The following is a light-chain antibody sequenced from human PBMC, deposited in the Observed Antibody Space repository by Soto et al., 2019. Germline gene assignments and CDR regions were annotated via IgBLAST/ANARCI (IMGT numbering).Light chain of an antibody. CDR1: QAVNTR. J-gene: IGKJ1*01. CDR3: QASRT. CDR2: LAS. V-gene: IGKV3D-11*03. Sequence: EIVLTQSPATLSSFPGDRVTLSCRASQAVNTRLAWYQHKPGQAPRLLIYLASNRAAGVPARFSGSGSGTDFTLTISDVEPEDFAVYYCQASRTFGQGTKVDIK.